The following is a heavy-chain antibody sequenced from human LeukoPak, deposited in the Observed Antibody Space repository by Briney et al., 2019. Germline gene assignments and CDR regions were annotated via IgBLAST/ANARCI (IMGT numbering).Heavy chain of an antibody. CDR1: GFTLSSYD. CDR2: IGTAGDT. V-gene: IGHV3-13*01. Sequence: GGSLRLSCAASGFTLSSYDMHWVRQATGKGLEWVSAIGTAGDTYYPGSVKGRFTISRENAKNSLYLQMNSLRAEDTAVYYCARHVLDCSGGTCYFFDYWGQGTLVTVSS. D-gene: IGHD2-15*01. CDR3: ARHVLDCSGGTCYFFDY. J-gene: IGHJ4*02.